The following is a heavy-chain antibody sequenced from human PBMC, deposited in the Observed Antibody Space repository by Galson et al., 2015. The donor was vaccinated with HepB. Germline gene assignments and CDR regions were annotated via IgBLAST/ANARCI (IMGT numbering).Heavy chain of an antibody. Sequence: SLRLSCAASGLTFSSYGMHWVRQAPGKGLEWVAFIWYDGSNKYYADSVKGRFTISRDNSKNTLYLQMNSLRDEDTALFYCARGLLGRFDYWGQGTLVTVSS. D-gene: IGHD3-16*01. CDR2: IWYDGSNK. CDR1: GLTFSSYG. J-gene: IGHJ4*02. CDR3: ARGLLGRFDY. V-gene: IGHV3-33*01.